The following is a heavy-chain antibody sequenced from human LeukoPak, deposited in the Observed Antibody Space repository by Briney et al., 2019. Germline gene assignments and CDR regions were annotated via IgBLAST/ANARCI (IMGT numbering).Heavy chain of an antibody. V-gene: IGHV3-30*02. J-gene: IGHJ4*02. Sequence: GGSLRLFCAASGFTFSSYGMHWVRQAPGKGLEWVAFIRYDGSNKYYADSVKGRFTISRDNSKNTLYLQMNSLRAEDTAVYYCAKGPYYYDSGKNYFDYWGQGTLVTVSS. D-gene: IGHD3-22*01. CDR2: IRYDGSNK. CDR1: GFTFSSYG. CDR3: AKGPYYYDSGKNYFDY.